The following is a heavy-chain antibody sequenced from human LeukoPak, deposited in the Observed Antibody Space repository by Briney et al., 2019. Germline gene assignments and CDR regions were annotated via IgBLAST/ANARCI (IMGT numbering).Heavy chain of an antibody. CDR1: GGSFSGYY. CDR3: ARRITRGYYMDV. D-gene: IGHD3-10*01. V-gene: IGHV4-34*01. Sequence: PSETLSLTCAVYGGSFSGYYWSWIRQPPGKGLEWIGEINHSGSTNYNPSLKSRVTISVDTSKNQFSLKLSSVTAADTAVYYCARRITRGYYMDVWGKGTTVTISS. CDR2: INHSGST. J-gene: IGHJ6*03.